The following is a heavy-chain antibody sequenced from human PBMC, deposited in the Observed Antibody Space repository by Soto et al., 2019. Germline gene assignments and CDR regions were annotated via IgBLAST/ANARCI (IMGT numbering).Heavy chain of an antibody. CDR3: ADVGSSEYNWFDP. CDR1: GGSISSSNW. J-gene: IGHJ5*02. Sequence: SETLSLTCAVSGGSISSSNWWSWVRQPPGKGLEWIGEIYHSGSTNYNPSLKSRVTISVDKSKNQFSLKLSSVTAADTAVYYCADVGSSEYNWFDPWGQGTLVTVSS. V-gene: IGHV4-4*02. CDR2: IYHSGST. D-gene: IGHD6-6*01.